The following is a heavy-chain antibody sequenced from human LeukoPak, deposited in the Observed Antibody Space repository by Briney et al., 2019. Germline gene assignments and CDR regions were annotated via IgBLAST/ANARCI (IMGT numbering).Heavy chain of an antibody. CDR2: INPGGGST. Sequence: ASVKVSCKASGYTFSSCYIHWVRQAPGQGLEWMGIINPGGGSTNYAQKFQGRVTMTRDTSSSTVYMELSSLRSEDTAVYYCARWGASDYWRQGTLVTVSS. CDR3: ARWGASDY. V-gene: IGHV1-46*01. D-gene: IGHD3-16*01. CDR1: GYTFSSCY. J-gene: IGHJ4*02.